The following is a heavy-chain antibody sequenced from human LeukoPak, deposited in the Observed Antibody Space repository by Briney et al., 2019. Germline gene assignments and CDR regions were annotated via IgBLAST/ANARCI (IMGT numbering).Heavy chain of an antibody. Sequence: SETLSLTCTVSGGSISSSSYYWGWIRQPPGKGPEWIGSIYYSGSTYYNPSLKSRVTISVDTSKNQFSLKLSSVTVADTAVYYCAREARSGDDYWGQGTLVTVSS. V-gene: IGHV4-39*07. CDR3: AREARSGDDY. CDR2: IYYSGST. D-gene: IGHD1-1*01. J-gene: IGHJ4*02. CDR1: GGSISSSSYY.